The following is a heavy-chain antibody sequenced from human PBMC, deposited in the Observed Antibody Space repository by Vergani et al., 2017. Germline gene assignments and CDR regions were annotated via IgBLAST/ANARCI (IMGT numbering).Heavy chain of an antibody. CDR3: ARDLSSSTEVRWFDP. Sequence: QVQLQQWGAGLLKPSETLSLTCAVYGGSFSGYYWSWIRQPPGKGLEWIGEINHSGSTNYNPSLKSRVTISVDTSKNQFSLKLSSVTAADTAVYYCARDLSSSTEVRWFDPWGQGTLVTVSS. CDR1: GGSFSGYY. V-gene: IGHV4-34*01. J-gene: IGHJ5*02. D-gene: IGHD6-13*01. CDR2: INHSGST.